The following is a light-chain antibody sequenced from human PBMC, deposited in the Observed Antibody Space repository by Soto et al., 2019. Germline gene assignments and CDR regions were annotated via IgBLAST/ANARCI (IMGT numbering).Light chain of an antibody. J-gene: IGKJ5*01. CDR3: QKYNSALT. CDR1: LPISNY. CDR2: TAS. V-gene: IGKV1-27*01. Sequence: SQMSPSTSSLSASVGDRVPITFRASLPISNYLAWYQQTPGKVPKLLIYTASTLQSGVPSRFSGSGSGTDFTLTISSLQPEDVATYYCQKYNSALTFGQGTRLEVK.